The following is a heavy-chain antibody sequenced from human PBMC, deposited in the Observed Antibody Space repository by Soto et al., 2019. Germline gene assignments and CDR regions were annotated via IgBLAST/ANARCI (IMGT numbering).Heavy chain of an antibody. Sequence: PSETLSLTCIVSGGSISNYYWSWIRQPPGKGLEWIGYIYYSGSTNYNPSLTSRVTISVDTSKNQFSLKLSSVTAADTAVYYCARHFSHPGACLLVGGRETLVTVSS. CDR3: ARHFSHPGACLLV. J-gene: IGHJ4*02. CDR2: IYYSGST. D-gene: IGHD3-9*01. CDR1: GGSISNYY. V-gene: IGHV4-59*08.